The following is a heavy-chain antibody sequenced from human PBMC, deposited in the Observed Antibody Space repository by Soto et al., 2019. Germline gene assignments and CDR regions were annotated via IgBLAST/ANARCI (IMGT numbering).Heavy chain of an antibody. Sequence: SVKVSCKASGGTFSSYAISWVRQAPGQGLEWMGGIIPIFGTANYAQKFQGRVTITADESTSTAYMELSSLRSEDTAVYYCARDTMIVVVHAFDIWGQRTMVTVSS. CDR1: GGTFSSYA. CDR2: IIPIFGTA. D-gene: IGHD3-22*01. V-gene: IGHV1-69*13. J-gene: IGHJ3*02. CDR3: ARDTMIVVVHAFDI.